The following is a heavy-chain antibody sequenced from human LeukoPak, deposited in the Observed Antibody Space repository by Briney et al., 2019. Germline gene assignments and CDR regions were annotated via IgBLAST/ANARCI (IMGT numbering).Heavy chain of an antibody. CDR2: IKSKTSGGTA. CDR3: AKGRGGGKRPEYFQH. D-gene: IGHD4-23*01. J-gene: IGHJ1*01. V-gene: IGHV3-15*01. Sequence: GGSLRLSCAASGFTFSNAWMSWVRQAPGKGLEWVGRIKSKTSGGTADYAAPVKGRFTISRDDSKNTLYLQMNSLRAEDTAVYYCAKGRGGGKRPEYFQHWGQGTLVTVSS. CDR1: GFTFSNAW.